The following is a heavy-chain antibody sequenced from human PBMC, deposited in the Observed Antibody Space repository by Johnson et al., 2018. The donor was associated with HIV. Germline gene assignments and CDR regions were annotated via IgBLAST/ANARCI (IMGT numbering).Heavy chain of an antibody. Sequence: QVQLVESGGGLVNPGGSLRLSCAASGFTFSDYYMSWIRQTPGKGLEWVSYISSSGTTVYYADSVKGRFSISRDNSKNTLYLQMNSLRDEDTAVYYCARWSYTLRAFDIWGQGTMVTVSS. CDR1: GFTFSDYY. V-gene: IGHV3-11*04. D-gene: IGHD4-11*01. CDR2: ISSSGTTV. J-gene: IGHJ3*02. CDR3: ARWSYTLRAFDI.